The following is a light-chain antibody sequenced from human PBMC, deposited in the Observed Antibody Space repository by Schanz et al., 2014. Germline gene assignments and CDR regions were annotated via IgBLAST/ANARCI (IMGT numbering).Light chain of an antibody. CDR2: LTS. J-gene: IGLJ3*02. CDR1: TSNIGAGYD. CDR3: QSYDSSLSGWV. Sequence: QSVLTQPPSVSGAPGQRVTISCTGSTSNIGAGYDVHWYQQLPGTAPRLLIYLTSNRPSEVPDRFSASKSGTSASLAITGLQAEDEGDYYCQSYDSSLSGWVFGGGTKLTVL. V-gene: IGLV1-40*01.